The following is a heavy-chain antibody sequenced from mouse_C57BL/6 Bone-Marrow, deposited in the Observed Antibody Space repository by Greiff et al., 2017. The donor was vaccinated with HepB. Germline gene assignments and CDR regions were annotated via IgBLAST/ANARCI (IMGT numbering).Heavy chain of an antibody. CDR1: GYAFTNYL. CDR3: ARRRSNFLFDY. V-gene: IGHV1-54*01. Sequence: QVQLQQSGAELVRPGTSVKVSCKASGYAFTNYLIEWVKQRPGQGLEWIGVINPGSGGTNYNEKFKGKATLTADKSSSTAYMQLSSLTSEDSAVYFCARRRSNFLFDYWGQGTTLTVSS. D-gene: IGHD2-5*01. CDR2: INPGSGGT. J-gene: IGHJ2*01.